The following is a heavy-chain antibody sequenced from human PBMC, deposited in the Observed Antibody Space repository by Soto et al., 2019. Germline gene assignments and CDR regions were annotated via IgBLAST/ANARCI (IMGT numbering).Heavy chain of an antibody. CDR2: INPSGGST. D-gene: IGHD5-12*01. CDR1: GYTFTSYY. V-gene: IGHV1-46*01. Sequence: ASVKVSCKASGYTFTSYYMHWVRQAPGQGLEWMGIINPSGGSTSYAQKFQGRVTMTRDTSTSTVYMELSSLRSEDTAVYYCAGDRVDIVATTPRSYYYYYGMDVWGQGTTVTVSS. J-gene: IGHJ6*02. CDR3: AGDRVDIVATTPRSYYYYYGMDV.